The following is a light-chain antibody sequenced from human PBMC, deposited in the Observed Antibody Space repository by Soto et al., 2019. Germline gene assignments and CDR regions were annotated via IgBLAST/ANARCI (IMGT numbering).Light chain of an antibody. Sequence: DIQMSQSPSSLSASVGDRITITCRASQSLGDYLNWYQQKPGMAPKLLIYRTSTVQSGSPSRFSGSGSGTQFTLTISGLRPEDFAPYFCQQGQAPPYTFGQGTILDIK. V-gene: IGKV1-39*01. CDR2: RTS. J-gene: IGKJ2*01. CDR1: QSLGDY. CDR3: QQGQAPPYT.